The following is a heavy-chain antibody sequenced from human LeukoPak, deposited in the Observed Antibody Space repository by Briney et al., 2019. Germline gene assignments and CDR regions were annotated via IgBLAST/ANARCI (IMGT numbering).Heavy chain of an antibody. D-gene: IGHD5-24*01. V-gene: IGHV4-34*01. J-gene: IGHJ4*02. CDR2: INHSGST. Sequence: PSETLSLTCAVYGGSFSGYYWSWIRQPPGKGLEWIGEINHSGSTNYNPSLKSRVTISVDTSKNQFSLKLSSVTAADTAVYYCARLREMATTVDYWGQGTLVTVSS. CDR3: ARLREMATTVDY. CDR1: GGSFSGYY.